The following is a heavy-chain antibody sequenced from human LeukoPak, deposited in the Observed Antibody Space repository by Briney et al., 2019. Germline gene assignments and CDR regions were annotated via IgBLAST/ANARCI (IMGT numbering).Heavy chain of an antibody. V-gene: IGHV3-7*04. CDR2: IKYGGSEK. Sequence: HPGGPLSLSCAVSGFTFSSYWMTGVRQAPGEGLEWVANIKYGGSEKYYADSVKGRFTISRDNAKNSLYLQMNSLRAEDTAVYFCARAEGYSYAFYFVYWGQGTLFTVSS. D-gene: IGHD5-18*01. CDR3: ARAEGYSYAFYFVY. CDR1: GFTFSSYW. J-gene: IGHJ4*02.